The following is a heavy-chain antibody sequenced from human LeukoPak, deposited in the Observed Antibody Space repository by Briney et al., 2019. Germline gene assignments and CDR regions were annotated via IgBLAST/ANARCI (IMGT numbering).Heavy chain of an antibody. V-gene: IGHV3-30-3*01. D-gene: IGHD3-10*01. CDR2: ISYDGSNK. Sequence: GGSLRLSCAASGFTFSSYAMSWVRQAPGKGLEWVAVISYDGSNKYYADSVKGRFTISRDNSKNTLYLQMNSLRAEDTAVYYCARDAFSSGSSTHAHVYWGQGTLVTVSS. J-gene: IGHJ4*02. CDR3: ARDAFSSGSSTHAHVY. CDR1: GFTFSSYA.